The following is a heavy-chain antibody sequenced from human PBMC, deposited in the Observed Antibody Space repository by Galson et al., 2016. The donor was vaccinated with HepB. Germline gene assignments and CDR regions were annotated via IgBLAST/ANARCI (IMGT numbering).Heavy chain of an antibody. CDR2: INSDGSST. CDR3: GKHGGFDY. V-gene: IGHV3-74*01. Sequence: SLRLSCAASGFTFSNSAMHWVRQAPGKGLVWVSGINSDGSSTNYADSVKGRFTISRDNSKNTLYLYMNNLTAGDTAIYYCGKHGGFDYWGQGALVTVSS. D-gene: IGHD3-16*01. J-gene: IGHJ4*02. CDR1: GFTFSNSA.